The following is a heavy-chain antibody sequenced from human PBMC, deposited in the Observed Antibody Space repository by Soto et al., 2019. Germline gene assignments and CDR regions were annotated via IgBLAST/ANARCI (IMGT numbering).Heavy chain of an antibody. D-gene: IGHD5-12*01. CDR1: GGSFSGYY. CDR3: ARSKWLQGHFDY. V-gene: IGHV4-34*01. Sequence: SETLSLTCAVYGGSFSGYYWSWIRQPPGKGLEWIGEINHSGSTNYNPSLKSRVTISVDTSKNQFSLKLSSVTAADTAVYYCARSKWLQGHFDYWGQGTLVTVS. CDR2: INHSGST. J-gene: IGHJ4*02.